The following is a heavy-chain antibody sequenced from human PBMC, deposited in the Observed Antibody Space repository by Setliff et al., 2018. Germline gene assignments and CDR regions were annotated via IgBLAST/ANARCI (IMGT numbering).Heavy chain of an antibody. J-gene: IGHJ4*02. CDR3: ARQIDYGDFQYFDY. V-gene: IGHV4-38-2*01. Sequence: PSETLSLTCAVSGYSISSGYYWGWIRQPPGKGLEWIGSIYHSGSTYYNPSLKSRVTISVDTSKNQLSLKLNSVTAADTAVYYFARQIDYGDFQYFDYWGQGTLVTVSS. CDR1: GYSISSGYY. CDR2: IYHSGST. D-gene: IGHD4-17*01.